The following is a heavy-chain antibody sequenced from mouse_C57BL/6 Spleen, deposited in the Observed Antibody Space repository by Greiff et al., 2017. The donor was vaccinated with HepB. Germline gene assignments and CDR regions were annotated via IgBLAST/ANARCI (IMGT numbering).Heavy chain of an antibody. D-gene: IGHD1-1*01. J-gene: IGHJ2*01. V-gene: IGHV1-15*01. CDR2: IDPETGGT. CDR3: TRNYYGSSYFDY. Sequence: QVQLKESGAELVRPGASVTLSCKASGYRFTDYEMHWVKQTPVHGLEWIGAIDPETGGTAYNQKFKGKAILTADKSSSTAYMELRSLTSEDSAVYYCTRNYYGSSYFDYWGQGTTLTVSS. CDR1: GYRFTDYE.